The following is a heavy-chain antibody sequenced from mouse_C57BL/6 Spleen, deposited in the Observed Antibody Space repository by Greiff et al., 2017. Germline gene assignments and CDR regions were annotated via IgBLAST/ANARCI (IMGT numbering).Heavy chain of an antibody. D-gene: IGHD2-1*01. CDR2: INPGIGGT. CDR1: GFAFTNYL. Sequence: QVQLKESGAELVRPGTSVKVSCTASGFAFTNYLIEWVKQRPGQGLEWIGVINPGIGGTKYTEKFKGQATLTADKSSNNAYMQLSSLTSEDSAVYVCARRWGNSYYFGYWGQGTTLTVSS. CDR3: ARRWGNSYYFGY. J-gene: IGHJ2*01. V-gene: IGHV1-54*01.